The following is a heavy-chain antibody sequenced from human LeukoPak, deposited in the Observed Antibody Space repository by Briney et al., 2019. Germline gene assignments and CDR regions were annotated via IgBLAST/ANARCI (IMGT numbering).Heavy chain of an antibody. CDR2: IKQDGSEK. D-gene: IGHD2-8*02. CDR1: GFTFSYYW. J-gene: IGHJ4*02. CDR3: ARDQLYCTGGYCYFEY. Sequence: PGGSLRLSCAASGFTFSYYWMSWVRQAPGKGLEWVANIKQDGSEKYYVDSLKGRFTISRDNAKNSLYLQMNSLRAEDTAVYYCARDQLYCTGGYCYFEYWGQGTLVTVSS. V-gene: IGHV3-7*01.